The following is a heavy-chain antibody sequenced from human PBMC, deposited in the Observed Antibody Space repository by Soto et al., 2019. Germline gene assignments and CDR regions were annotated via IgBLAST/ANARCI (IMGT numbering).Heavy chain of an antibody. D-gene: IGHD6-13*01. CDR1: GFTFSSYG. CDR3: ARNVAAAGGSADY. V-gene: IGHV3-33*01. J-gene: IGHJ4*02. Sequence: QVQLVESGGGVVQPGRSLRLSCAASGFTFSSYGMHWVRQAPGKGLEWVAVIWYDGSNKYYADSVKGRFTISRDNSKNTLYLQTNSLRAEDTAVYYCARNVAAAGGSADYWGQGTLVTVSS. CDR2: IWYDGSNK.